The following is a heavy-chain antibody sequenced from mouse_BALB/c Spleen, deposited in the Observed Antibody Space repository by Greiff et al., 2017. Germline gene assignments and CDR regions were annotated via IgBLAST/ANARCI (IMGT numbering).Heavy chain of an antibody. V-gene: IGHV5-6*01. CDR3: ARHFTIGTTHYYAMDY. CDR1: GFTFSSYG. Sequence: EVKVVESGGDLVKPGGSLKLSCAASGFTFSSYGMSWVRQTPDKRLEWVATISSGGSYTYYPDSVKGRFTISRDNAKNTLYLQMSSLKSEDTAMYYCARHFTIGTTHYYAMDYWGQGTSVTVSS. CDR2: ISSGGSYT. J-gene: IGHJ4*01. D-gene: IGHD2-14*01.